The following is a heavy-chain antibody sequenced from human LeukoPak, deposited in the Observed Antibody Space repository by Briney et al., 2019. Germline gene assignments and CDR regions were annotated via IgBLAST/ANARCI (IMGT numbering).Heavy chain of an antibody. Sequence: GGSLRLSCAASGFTFSSYGMHCVRQAPGKGLEWVAFIRYDGSNKYYADSVKGRFTISRDNSKNTLYLQMNSLRAEDTAVYYCAPRDWNDGPASHWGQGTLVTVSS. V-gene: IGHV3-30*02. D-gene: IGHD1-1*01. J-gene: IGHJ4*02. CDR3: APRDWNDGPASH. CDR1: GFTFSSYG. CDR2: IRYDGSNK.